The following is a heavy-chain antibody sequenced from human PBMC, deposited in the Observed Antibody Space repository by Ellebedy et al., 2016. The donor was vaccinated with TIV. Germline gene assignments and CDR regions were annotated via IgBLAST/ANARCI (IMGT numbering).Heavy chain of an antibody. Sequence: PSETLSLTCAASGFTFSNHAMSWVRQAPGKGLEWVSVISWNADATYYADPVKGRFTISRDNSKNTVYLQMNSLRAEDTALYYCARATQVTGSPNSLIDYWGQGILVTVSS. V-gene: IGHV3-23*01. CDR3: ARATQVTGSPNSLIDY. J-gene: IGHJ4*02. CDR1: GFTFSNHA. D-gene: IGHD2-21*02. CDR2: ISWNADAT.